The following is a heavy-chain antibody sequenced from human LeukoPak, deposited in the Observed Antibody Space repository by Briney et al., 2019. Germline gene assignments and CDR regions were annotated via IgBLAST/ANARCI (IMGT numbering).Heavy chain of an antibody. J-gene: IGHJ3*02. Sequence: MSSETLSLTCTVSGGSISSSSYYWGWIRQPPGKGLEWIGSIYYSGSTYYNPSLKSRVTISVDRSKNQFSLKLSSVTAADTAVYYCASTPGFGILDAFDIWGQGTMVTVSS. CDR3: ASTPGFGILDAFDI. CDR2: IYYSGST. V-gene: IGHV4-39*07. CDR1: GGSISSSSYY. D-gene: IGHD3-16*01.